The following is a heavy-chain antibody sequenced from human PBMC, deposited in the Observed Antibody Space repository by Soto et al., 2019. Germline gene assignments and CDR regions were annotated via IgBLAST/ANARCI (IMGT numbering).Heavy chain of an antibody. V-gene: IGHV3-33*01. J-gene: IGHJ4*02. D-gene: IGHD5-12*01. Sequence: QVQLVESGGGVVQPGRSLRLSCAASGFTFSSYGMHWVRQAPGKGLEWVAVIWYDGSNKYYADSVKGRFTISRDNSKNTLYLQMNSLRAEDTAVYYCAREGHDPYSGYANWGQGTLVTVSS. CDR3: AREGHDPYSGYAN. CDR2: IWYDGSNK. CDR1: GFTFSSYG.